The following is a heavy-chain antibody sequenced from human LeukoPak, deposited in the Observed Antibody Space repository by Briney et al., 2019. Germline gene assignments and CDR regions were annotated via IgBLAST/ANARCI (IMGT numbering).Heavy chain of an antibody. CDR1: GGSISSYY. CDR3: SRSMVRGVIITDSGQPGVIITDWFDR. CDR2: IYYSGST. V-gene: IGHV4-59*08. D-gene: IGHD3-10*01. J-gene: IGHJ5*02. Sequence: SETLSLTCTVSGGSISSYYWSWIRQPPGKGLEWIGYIYYSGSTNYNPSLKSRVTISVDTSKNQFSLKLSSVTAADTAVYYCSRSMVRGVIITDSGQPGVIITDWFDRWGQGTLVTVSS.